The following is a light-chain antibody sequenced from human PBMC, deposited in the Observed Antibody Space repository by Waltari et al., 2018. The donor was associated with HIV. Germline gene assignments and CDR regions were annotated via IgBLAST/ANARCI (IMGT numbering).Light chain of an antibody. CDR2: EGN. V-gene: IGLV1-47*01. CDR1: SSNIERNY. Sequence: QSELTQSPSASGTPGQRITISCSGSSSNIERNYVYWYKQFPGATPKVPIDEGNERPSGVPDRISGSKSGTSVSLLISGLRSDDEADYYCAVWDEGLDGWLFGGGTKLTVL. J-gene: IGLJ3*02. CDR3: AVWDEGLDGWL.